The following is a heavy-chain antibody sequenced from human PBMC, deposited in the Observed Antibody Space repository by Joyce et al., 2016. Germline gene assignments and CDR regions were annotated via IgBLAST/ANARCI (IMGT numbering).Heavy chain of an antibody. J-gene: IGHJ4*02. Sequence: EVQLVQSGTEVKKPGESLRISCKGSGYSFTRYWIGWVRQMPGKGLEWMGIVYPGDSETKYSPSFEGQVTISADKSISTAFLQWRSLKASDTAIYYCARHGWQGGGWSQLDSWGQGTLVTVSS. V-gene: IGHV5-51*01. CDR2: VYPGDSET. CDR1: GYSFTRYW. D-gene: IGHD6-19*01. CDR3: ARHGWQGGGWSQLDS.